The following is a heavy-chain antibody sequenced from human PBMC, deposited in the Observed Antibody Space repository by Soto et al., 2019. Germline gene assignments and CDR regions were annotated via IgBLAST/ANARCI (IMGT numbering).Heavy chain of an antibody. J-gene: IGHJ6*02. D-gene: IGHD3-10*01. V-gene: IGHV3-9*01. CDR1: GFTFDDYA. Sequence: EVQLVESGGGLVQPGRSLRLSCAASGFTFDDYAMHWVRQAPGKGLEWVSGISWNSGSIGYADSVKGRFTISRDNAKNSLYPQMNSLRAEDTALYYCAKGGDSDYYYGMDVWGQGTTVTVSS. CDR2: ISWNSGSI. CDR3: AKGGDSDYYYGMDV.